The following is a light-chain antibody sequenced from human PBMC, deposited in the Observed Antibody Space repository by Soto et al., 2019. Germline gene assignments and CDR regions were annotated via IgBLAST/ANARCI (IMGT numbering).Light chain of an antibody. CDR3: QQYFNWPRT. CDR2: GAS. V-gene: IGKV3-15*01. J-gene: IGKJ1*01. CDR1: QSVSNH. Sequence: EVVMTQSPATLSVSPGEGATLSCRASQSVSNHLAWYQQRPGQAPRVLIYGASTRAAGIPARFSGSGSGTEFTLTISSLQSEDFALYYCQQYFNWPRTFGQGTEVDIK.